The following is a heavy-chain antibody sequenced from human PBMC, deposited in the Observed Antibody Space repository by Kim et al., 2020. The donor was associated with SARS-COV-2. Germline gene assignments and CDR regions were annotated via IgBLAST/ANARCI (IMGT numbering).Heavy chain of an antibody. CDR2: N. Sequence: NNANPSLKRRVAISVDTAKNQFSLKRGSVTAGDTAVYYCARSPLWRPFDCWGQGTLVTVSS. V-gene: IGHV4-59*01. J-gene: IGHJ4*02. D-gene: IGHD3-10*01. CDR3: ARSPLWRPFDC.